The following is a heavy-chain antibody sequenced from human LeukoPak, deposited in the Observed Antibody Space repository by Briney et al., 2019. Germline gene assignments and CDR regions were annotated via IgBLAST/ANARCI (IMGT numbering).Heavy chain of an antibody. V-gene: IGHV3-23*01. Sequence: GGTLRLSCAASGFTFSSYAMSWGRQAQGTGLEWVSAISGSGGSTYYADPVKGRFTISRDNSKSTLYLKMNSLGDEDMDVCYCEKDFHGIVGVLAAIYWGQGTLVTVSS. J-gene: IGHJ4*02. D-gene: IGHD2-15*01. CDR1: GFTFSSYA. CDR2: ISGSGGST. CDR3: EKDFHGIVGVLAAIY.